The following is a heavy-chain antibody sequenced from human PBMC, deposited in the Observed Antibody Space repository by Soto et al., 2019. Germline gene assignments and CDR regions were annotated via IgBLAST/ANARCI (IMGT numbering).Heavy chain of an antibody. CDR2: ISSDGATK. CDR3: ARSSVHIAAAGRLDL. J-gene: IGHJ4*02. CDR1: VFAFSSHA. D-gene: IGHD6-13*01. V-gene: IGHV3-30*14. Sequence: PGGSLRLSCTASVFAFSSHAMQWVRQAPGKGLEWVAVISSDGATKYVADSLKGRFTISRDNFESTMSLQMNNLRPEDTALYYCARSSVHIAAAGRLDLWGPGTLVTVSS.